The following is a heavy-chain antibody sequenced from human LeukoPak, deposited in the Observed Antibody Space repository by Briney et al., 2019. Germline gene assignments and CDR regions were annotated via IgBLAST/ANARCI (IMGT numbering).Heavy chain of an antibody. CDR1: GGSFSGYY. J-gene: IGHJ4*02. Sequence: SETLSLTCAVYGGSFSGYYWSWIRQPPGKGLEWIGEINHSGSTNYNPSLKSRVTISVDTSKNQFSLKLSSVTAADTAVYYCARAHLIDFWSGPTINYFDYWGQGTLVTVSS. V-gene: IGHV4-34*01. CDR3: ARAHLIDFWSGPTINYFDY. D-gene: IGHD3-3*01. CDR2: INHSGST.